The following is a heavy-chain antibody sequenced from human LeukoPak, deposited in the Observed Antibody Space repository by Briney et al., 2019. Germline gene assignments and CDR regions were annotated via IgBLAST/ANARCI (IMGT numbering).Heavy chain of an antibody. CDR3: ASERQVGDYVWEHYYGMDV. CDR2: IYSGGST. D-gene: IGHD3-16*01. CDR1: GFTVSSNY. Sequence: PGGSLRLSCAASGFTVSSNYMSWVRQAPGKGLEGGSVIYSGGSTYYADSVKGRFTISRDNSKNTLYLQMNSLRAEDTAVYYCASERQVGDYVWEHYYGMDVWGQGTTVTVSS. V-gene: IGHV3-66*01. J-gene: IGHJ6*02.